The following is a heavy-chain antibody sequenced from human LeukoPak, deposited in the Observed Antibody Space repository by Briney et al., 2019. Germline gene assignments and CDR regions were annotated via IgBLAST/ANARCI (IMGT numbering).Heavy chain of an antibody. J-gene: IGHJ3*02. CDR3: ARDLDSSGYYRFHI. Sequence: ASVKVSCKASGYTFTTYYIHWVRQAPGQGLEWMGLINPSAGTTRYTQNLQGRVTMTRDTSTSTVYMELSSLRSEDTAVYYCARDLDSSGYYRFHIWGQGTMVTVSS. CDR2: INPSAGTT. D-gene: IGHD3-22*01. CDR1: GYTFTTYY. V-gene: IGHV1-46*01.